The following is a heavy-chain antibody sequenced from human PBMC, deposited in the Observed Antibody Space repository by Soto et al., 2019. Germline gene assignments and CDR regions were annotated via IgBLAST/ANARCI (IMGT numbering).Heavy chain of an antibody. J-gene: IGHJ6*03. CDR2: ISSSSSYI. CDR1: GFTFSSYS. CDR3: ARELTGTKPDYYYYYMDV. Sequence: EVQLVESGGGLVKPGGSLRLSCAASGFTFSSYSMNWVRQAPGKGLELVSSISSSSSYIYYADSVKGRFTISRDNAKNSLYLQMSSLRAEDTAVYYCARELTGTKPDYYYYYMDVWGKGTTVTVSS. V-gene: IGHV3-21*01. D-gene: IGHD1-7*01.